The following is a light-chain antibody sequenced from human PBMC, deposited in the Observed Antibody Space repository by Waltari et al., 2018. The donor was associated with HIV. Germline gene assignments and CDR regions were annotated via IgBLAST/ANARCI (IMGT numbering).Light chain of an antibody. Sequence: SYVLTQPPSVSVAPGKTARITCGGNNIGSKSVHWYQQKPGQAPVLVIYYDSDRPSGIPERFSGSNSGNTATLTISRVEAGDEADYYCQVWDSSSDPILVFGGGTKLTVL. V-gene: IGLV3-21*04. CDR3: QVWDSSSDPILV. J-gene: IGLJ3*02. CDR1: NIGSKS. CDR2: YDS.